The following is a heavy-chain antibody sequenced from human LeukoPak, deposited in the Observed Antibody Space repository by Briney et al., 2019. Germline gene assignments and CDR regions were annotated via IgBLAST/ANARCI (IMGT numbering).Heavy chain of an antibody. D-gene: IGHD7-27*01. Sequence: GESLKISCKGSGYSFTNHWTGWVRQMPGKGLEWMGIIYPGDSDTRYSPSFQGQVTISADKSITTAYLQWTSLKTSDTAMYFCATPELGIDGGDFWGQGTLVTVSS. CDR1: GYSFTNHW. V-gene: IGHV5-51*01. CDR2: IYPGDSDT. J-gene: IGHJ4*02. CDR3: ATPELGIDGGDF.